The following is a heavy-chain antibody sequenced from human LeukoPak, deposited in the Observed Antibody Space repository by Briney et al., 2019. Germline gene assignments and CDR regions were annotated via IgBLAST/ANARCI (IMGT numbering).Heavy chain of an antibody. Sequence: SDTLSLTCAVYGCFFSDFYWSWIRHPPGKALEWIGEINHSGSTSYNPSLKSRVTISVDTSKNQFSMKLSAVAAADTAVYYCAREAAVAKRGDYLDYWGQGTLVTVSS. J-gene: IGHJ4*02. D-gene: IGHD6-19*01. CDR2: INHSGST. V-gene: IGHV4-34*01. CDR1: GCFFSDFY. CDR3: AREAAVAKRGDYLDY.